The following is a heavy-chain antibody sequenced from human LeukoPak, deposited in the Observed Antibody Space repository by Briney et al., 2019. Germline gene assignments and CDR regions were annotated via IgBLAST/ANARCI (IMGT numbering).Heavy chain of an antibody. J-gene: IGHJ4*02. V-gene: IGHV4-59*12. CDR1: GGSISSYY. CDR2: IYYSGST. CDR3: ARGGYSYGYLGFYFDY. D-gene: IGHD5-18*01. Sequence: SETLSLTCTVSGGSISSYYWSWIRQPPGKGLEWIGYIYYSGSTNYNPSLKSRVTISVDTSKNQFSLKLSSVTAADTAVYYCARGGYSYGYLGFYFDYWGQGTLVTVSS.